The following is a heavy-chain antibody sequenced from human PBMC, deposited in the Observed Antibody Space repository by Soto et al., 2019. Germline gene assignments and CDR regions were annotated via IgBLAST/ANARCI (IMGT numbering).Heavy chain of an antibody. D-gene: IGHD1-7*01. CDR2: IYYSGST. CDR3: ARHGDNGNYDQWVDV. Sequence: QVQLQESGPGLVKPSETLSLTCTVSGGSISSYYWSWIRQPPGKGLEWIGYIYYSGSTNSNPSLKSRVTISVDTSKNQFSLKLSSVTAADTAVYYCARHGDNGNYDQWVDVWGKGTTVTVSS. J-gene: IGHJ6*04. CDR1: GGSISSYY. V-gene: IGHV4-59*08.